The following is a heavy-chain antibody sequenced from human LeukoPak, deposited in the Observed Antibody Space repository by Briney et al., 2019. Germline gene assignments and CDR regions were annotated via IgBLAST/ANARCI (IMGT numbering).Heavy chain of an antibody. D-gene: IGHD3-10*01. V-gene: IGHV1-8*01. Sequence: ASVKVSCKASGYTFTSYDINWVRQATGQGLEWMGWMNPNSGNTGYAQKFQGRVTMTRNTSISTAYMELSSLRSEDTAVYYCASPTPDLWFGERGSFDYWGQGTLVTVSS. CDR3: ASPTPDLWFGERGSFDY. CDR1: GYTFTSYD. CDR2: MNPNSGNT. J-gene: IGHJ4*02.